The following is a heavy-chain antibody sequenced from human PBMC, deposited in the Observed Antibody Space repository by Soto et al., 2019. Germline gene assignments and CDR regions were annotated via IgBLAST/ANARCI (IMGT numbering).Heavy chain of an antibody. Sequence: PSETLSLTCAVYGGSFSGYYWSWIRQPPGKGLEWIGEINHSGSTNYNPSLKSRVTISVDTSKNQFSLKLSSVTAADTAVYYCASSSSQPYNWFDPWGQGTLVTVSS. CDR1: GGSFSGYY. D-gene: IGHD1-1*01. CDR2: INHSGST. V-gene: IGHV4-34*01. J-gene: IGHJ5*02. CDR3: ASSSSQPYNWFDP.